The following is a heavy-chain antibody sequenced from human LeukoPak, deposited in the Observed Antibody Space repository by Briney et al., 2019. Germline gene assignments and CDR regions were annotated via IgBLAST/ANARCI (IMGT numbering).Heavy chain of an antibody. Sequence: KASETLSLTCTVSGGSISSSSYYWGWIRQPPGKGLEWIGSIYYSGSTYYNPSLKSRVTISVDTSKNQFSLKLSSVTAADTAVYYCARVPYDYIWGSYRLGWEYCFDYWGQGTLVTVSS. V-gene: IGHV4-39*01. D-gene: IGHD3-16*02. CDR1: GGSISSSSYY. CDR2: IYYSGST. J-gene: IGHJ4*02. CDR3: ARVPYDYIWGSYRLGWEYCFDY.